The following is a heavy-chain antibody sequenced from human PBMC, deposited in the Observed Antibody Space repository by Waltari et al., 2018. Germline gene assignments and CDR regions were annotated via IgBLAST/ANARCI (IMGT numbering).Heavy chain of an antibody. V-gene: IGHV1-69*06. Sequence: QVQLVQSGAEVKKPGASVKVSCKASGYTFTGYYMHWVRQASGQGLEWMGRIIPIFGTANYAQKFQGRVTITADKSTSTAYMELSSLRSEDTAVYYCARDQQLAAAFDIWGQGTMVTVSS. CDR3: ARDQQLAAAFDI. CDR1: GYTFTGYY. D-gene: IGHD6-13*01. CDR2: IIPIFGTA. J-gene: IGHJ3*02.